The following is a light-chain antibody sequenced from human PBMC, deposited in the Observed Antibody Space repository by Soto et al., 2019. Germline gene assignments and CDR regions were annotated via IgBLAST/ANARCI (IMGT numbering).Light chain of an antibody. CDR2: GAS. J-gene: IGKJ4*01. Sequence: EIVMTQSPATLSVSPGERATLSCRASQSVGRNLAWYQQKPGQAPRLLIYGASTRATGIPARFSGSGSGTEFTLTIRSLKSEDVARYSCQQYNHWPPLTFGGGTKVEIK. V-gene: IGKV3-15*01. CDR3: QQYNHWPPLT. CDR1: QSVGRN.